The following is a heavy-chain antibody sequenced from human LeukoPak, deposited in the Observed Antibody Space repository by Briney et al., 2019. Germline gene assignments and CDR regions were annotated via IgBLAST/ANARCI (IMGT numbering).Heavy chain of an antibody. CDR1: GYTLTELS. CDR3: ATLRLDDFWSGYYPSLVY. D-gene: IGHD3-3*01. V-gene: IGHV1-24*01. Sequence: ASVKVSCKVSGYTLTELSMHWVRQAPGKGLEWMGGFDPEDGETIYAQKFQGRVTMTEDTSTDTAYMELSSLRSEDTAVYYCATLRLDDFWSGYYPSLVYWGQGTLVTVSS. CDR2: FDPEDGET. J-gene: IGHJ4*02.